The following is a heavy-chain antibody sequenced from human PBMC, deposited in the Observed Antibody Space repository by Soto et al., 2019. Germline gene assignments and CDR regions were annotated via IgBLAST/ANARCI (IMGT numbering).Heavy chain of an antibody. V-gene: IGHV4-4*07. D-gene: IGHD3-22*01. CDR1: GGSISSYY. CDR3: ARDRVYDSSGYYYPDAFDI. J-gene: IGHJ3*02. Sequence: RSETLSLTCTVSGGSISSYYWSWIRQPAGKGLEWIGRIYTSGSTNYNPSLKSRVTMSVDTSKNQFSLKLSSVTAADTAVYYCARDRVYDSSGYYYPDAFDIWGQGTMVSVSS. CDR2: IYTSGST.